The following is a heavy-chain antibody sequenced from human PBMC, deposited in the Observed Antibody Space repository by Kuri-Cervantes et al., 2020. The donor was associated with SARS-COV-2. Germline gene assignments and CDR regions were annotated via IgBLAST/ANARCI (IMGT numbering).Heavy chain of an antibody. V-gene: IGHV4-38-2*02. CDR2: INHSGST. J-gene: IGHJ3*01. Sequence: SQTLSLTCAVSGYSISSGYYWGWIRQPPGKGLEWIGEINHSGSTNYNPSLKSRVTVSVDTSNKQFSLRLSSVTAADTAVYYCARETGYYDFWNGYYTYAFDVWGQGKTVTVSS. CDR1: GYSISSGYY. D-gene: IGHD3-3*01. CDR3: ARETGYYDFWNGYYTYAFDV.